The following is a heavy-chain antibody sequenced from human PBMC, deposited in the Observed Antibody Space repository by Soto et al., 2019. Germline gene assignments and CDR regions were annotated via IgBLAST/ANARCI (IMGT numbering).Heavy chain of an antibody. Sequence: QVQLVESGGGVVQPGRSLRLSCAASGFTFSSYGMHWVRQAPGKGLEWVAVISYDGSNKYYGDSVKGRFTISRDNSKNTLYLQMNSLRAEDTAVYYCAKDRIYSYGYQYYFDYWGQGTLVTVSS. CDR2: ISYDGSNK. D-gene: IGHD5-18*01. V-gene: IGHV3-30*18. CDR3: AKDRIYSYGYQYYFDY. J-gene: IGHJ4*02. CDR1: GFTFSSYG.